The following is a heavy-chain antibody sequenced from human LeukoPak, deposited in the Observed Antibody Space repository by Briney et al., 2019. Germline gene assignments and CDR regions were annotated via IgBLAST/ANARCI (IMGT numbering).Heavy chain of an antibody. V-gene: IGHV3-7*01. D-gene: IGHD5-12*01. CDR1: GFNFGNYW. CDR2: IEDDGSEQ. J-gene: IGHJ4*02. Sequence: PGGSLRLSCVASGFNFGNYWMSWVRQAPGKGLEFVGNIEDDGSEQNYVDSVKGRFTISRDNVKNSLYLQVNSLRVEDTAVYYCARDIIRGQSDFDYWGQGILVTVSS. CDR3: ARDIIRGQSDFDY.